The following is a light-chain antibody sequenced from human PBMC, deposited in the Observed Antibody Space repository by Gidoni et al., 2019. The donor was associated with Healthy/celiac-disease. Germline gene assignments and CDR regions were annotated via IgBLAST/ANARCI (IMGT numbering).Light chain of an antibody. Sequence: DIQMTQSPSSLSASVGDRVTITCRASQRISSDLNWYQSIPGKAPKLLIYAASSLQSGVPSRFCGSGSWTDFTLTFSSLQPEDFATYYFQQSYSTPWTFGQXTKVEIK. CDR2: AAS. J-gene: IGKJ1*01. CDR3: QQSYSTPWT. V-gene: IGKV1-39*01. CDR1: QRISSD.